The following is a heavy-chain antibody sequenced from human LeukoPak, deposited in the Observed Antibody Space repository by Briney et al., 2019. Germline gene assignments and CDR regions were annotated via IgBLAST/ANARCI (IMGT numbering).Heavy chain of an antibody. V-gene: IGHV3-30*02. CDR3: TGGGGYCSGGRCYGHYSMDV. CDR2: IRFDGDDE. J-gene: IGHJ6*02. CDR1: GFTSSSYG. Sequence: GGSLRLSCAASGFTSSSYGMHWVRQAPGKVLEWVAYIRFDGDDEHYLDSVKGRFSISRDNPRNTLYLQMNGLRPEDTAVYYCTGGGGYCSGGRCYGHYSMDVWGQGTTVTVSS. D-gene: IGHD2-15*01.